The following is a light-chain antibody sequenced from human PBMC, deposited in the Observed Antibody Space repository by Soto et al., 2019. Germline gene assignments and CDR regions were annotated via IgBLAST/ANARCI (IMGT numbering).Light chain of an antibody. CDR1: TSNIGTFY. CDR2: LGD. J-gene: IGLJ2*01. Sequence: QPVLTQPPSASSTPGQTVTISCSGSTSNIGTFYVYWYQHLPGTAPKLLIYLGDQRASGVSDRFSGSKSGTSASLAFNGLRSDDEADYYCQSYDSSLSGSVFGGGTKLTVL. CDR3: QSYDSSLSGSV. V-gene: IGLV1-47*02.